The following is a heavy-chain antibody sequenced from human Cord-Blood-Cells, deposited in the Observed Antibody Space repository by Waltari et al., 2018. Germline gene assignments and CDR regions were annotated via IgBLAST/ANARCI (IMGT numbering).Heavy chain of an antibody. V-gene: IGHV4-39*07. CDR3: AGRNWGWSAFDI. J-gene: IGHJ3*02. CDR1: GCSIGSSIDY. Sequence: LQPQESGPALVEHTEILSLSRTCSGCSIGSSIDYCGWFRQPPGKGLDWIGSIYYSGSTYYNPSLKSRVTISVDTSKNQFSLKLSSVTAADTAVYYCAGRNWGWSAFDIWGQGTMVTVSS. CDR2: IYYSGST. D-gene: IGHD7-27*01.